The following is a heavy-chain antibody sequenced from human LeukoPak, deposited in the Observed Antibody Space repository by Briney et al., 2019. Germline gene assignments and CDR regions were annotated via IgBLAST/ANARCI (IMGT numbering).Heavy chain of an antibody. Sequence: ASVKVSCRASGYAFIDYAINWVRQAPGQGLEWMGWINTNTGNPTYAQGFTGRFVFSLDTSVSTTYLQISSLKAEDTAVYYCARDPGDDFVVPGDPWGQGTLVTVSS. J-gene: IGHJ5*02. CDR2: INTNTGNP. CDR3: ARDPGDDFVVPGDP. V-gene: IGHV7-4-1*02. D-gene: IGHD2-2*01. CDR1: GYAFIDYA.